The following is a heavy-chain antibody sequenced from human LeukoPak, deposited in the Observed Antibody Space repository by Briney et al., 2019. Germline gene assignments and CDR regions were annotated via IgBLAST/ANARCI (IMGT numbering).Heavy chain of an antibody. J-gene: IGHJ5*02. Sequence: PSQTLSLTCTVSGGSISSGGYYWSWIRQHPGKGLEWIGYIYYSGSTYYNPSLKSRVTISVDTSKNQFSLKLSSVTAADTAVYYCARGPRCSGGSCYSVRVDPWGQGTLVTVSS. D-gene: IGHD2-15*01. CDR3: ARGPRCSGGSCYSVRVDP. V-gene: IGHV4-31*03. CDR2: IYYSGST. CDR1: GGSISSGGYY.